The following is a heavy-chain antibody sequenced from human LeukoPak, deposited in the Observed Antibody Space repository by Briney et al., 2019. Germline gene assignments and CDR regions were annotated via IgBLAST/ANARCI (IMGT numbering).Heavy chain of an antibody. CDR1: EFTFSSYN. D-gene: IGHD3-3*01. J-gene: IGHJ3*02. V-gene: IGHV3-21*01. Sequence: GGSLRLSCAASEFTFSSYNMNWVRQAPGKGLEWVSSISSSSRYIYYADSVKGRFTISRDNAKNSLYLQMNSLRVEDTAVYYCARVFRPSLTVFIIRGAFDIWGQGTMVTVSS. CDR3: ARVFRPSLTVFIIRGAFDI. CDR2: ISSSSRYI.